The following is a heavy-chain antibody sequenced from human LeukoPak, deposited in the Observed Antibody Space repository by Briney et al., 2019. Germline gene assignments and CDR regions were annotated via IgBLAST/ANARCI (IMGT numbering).Heavy chain of an antibody. D-gene: IGHD3-16*01. CDR2: INHSGST. CDR1: GGSFSGYY. V-gene: IGHV4-34*01. Sequence: PSETLSLTCAVYGGSFSGYYWSWIRQPPGKGLERIGEINHSGSTNYNPSLKSRVTISVDTSKNQFSLKLSSVTAADTAVYYCARGSFMITFGGVPRRWFDPWGQGTLVTVSS. J-gene: IGHJ5*02. CDR3: ARGSFMITFGGVPRRWFDP.